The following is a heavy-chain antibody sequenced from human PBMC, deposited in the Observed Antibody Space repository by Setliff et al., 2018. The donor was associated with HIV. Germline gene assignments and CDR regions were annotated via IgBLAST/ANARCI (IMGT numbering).Heavy chain of an antibody. J-gene: IGHJ1*01. CDR3: VRESSGWR. Sequence: GGSLRLSCAASGLIFCSYWMNWVRQAPGKGPEWVSYISIYSSNIYYADSVEGRFTISRDNAKSSLILQMNSLRVEDTAMYYCVRESSGWRWGQGTLVTVSS. D-gene: IGHD6-19*01. CDR1: GLIFCSYW. CDR2: ISIYSSNI. V-gene: IGHV3-48*04.